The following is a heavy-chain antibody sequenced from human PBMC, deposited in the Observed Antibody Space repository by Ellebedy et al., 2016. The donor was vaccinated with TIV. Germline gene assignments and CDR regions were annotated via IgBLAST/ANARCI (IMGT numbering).Heavy chain of an antibody. D-gene: IGHD5-12*01. J-gene: IGHJ3*02. CDR2: ISNRAGGYTT. CDR3: TRGYSGRSAYAFDI. Sequence: FSDQYMDWVRQGPGKGPEWIGRISNRAGGYTTEYAASVRGRFIISRDDSRKSLFLQMNSLKSEDTAVYSCTRGYSGRSAYAFDIWGQGTMVTVSS. V-gene: IGHV3-72*01. CDR1: FSDQY.